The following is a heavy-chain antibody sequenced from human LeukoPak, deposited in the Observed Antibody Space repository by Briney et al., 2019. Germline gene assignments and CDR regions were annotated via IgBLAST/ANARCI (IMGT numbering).Heavy chain of an antibody. CDR1: GGSFSGYY. CDR3: ARGRDY. Sequence: SETPSLTCAVYGGSFSGYYWSWIRQPPGKGLEWIGEINHSGSTNYNPSLKSRVTISVDTSKNQFSLKLSSVTAADTAVYYCARGRDYWGQGTLVTVSS. J-gene: IGHJ4*02. CDR2: INHSGST. V-gene: IGHV4-34*01.